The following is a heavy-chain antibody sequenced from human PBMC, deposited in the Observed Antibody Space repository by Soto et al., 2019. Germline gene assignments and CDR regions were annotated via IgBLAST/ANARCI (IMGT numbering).Heavy chain of an antibody. V-gene: IGHV3-21*01. CDR2: ISSSSSYI. D-gene: IGHD1-26*01. J-gene: IGHJ4*02. CDR3: AREVAVGASGFDY. Sequence: EVQLVESGGGLVKPGGSLRLSCAASGFTFSSYSMNWVRQAPGKGLEWVSSISSSSSYIYYADSVKGRFTISRDNAKNTLYLQMNSMRAEDTAVYYCAREVAVGASGFDYWGQGTLVTVSS. CDR1: GFTFSSYS.